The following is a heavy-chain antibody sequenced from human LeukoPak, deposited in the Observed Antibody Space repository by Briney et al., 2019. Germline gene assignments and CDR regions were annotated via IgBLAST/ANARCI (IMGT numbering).Heavy chain of an antibody. CDR1: GFTFSSYS. D-gene: IGHD3-10*01. CDR3: ARFHGSGSYYNVGNY. Sequence: GGSLRLSCAASGFTFSSYSMNWVRQAPGKGLEWVSSIRSSSSYIYYADSVKGRFTISRDNAKNSLYLQMNSLRAEDTAVYYCARFHGSGSYYNVGNYWGQGTLVTVSS. CDR2: IRSSSSYI. V-gene: IGHV3-21*01. J-gene: IGHJ4*02.